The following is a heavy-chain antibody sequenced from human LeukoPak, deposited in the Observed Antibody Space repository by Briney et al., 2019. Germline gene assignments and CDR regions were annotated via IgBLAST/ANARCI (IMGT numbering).Heavy chain of an antibody. J-gene: IGHJ6*03. CDR2: IKQDGSEK. D-gene: IGHD6-19*01. CDR1: GFTFSSYW. CDR3: ATSLSGWENYHYMDA. Sequence: GGSLRLSCAASGFTFSSYWMSWVRQAPGKGLEWVANIKQDGSEKYYVDSVKGRFTISRDNAKNSLYLQMNSLRAEDTAIYYCATSLSGWENYHYMDAWGKGTTVTIS. V-gene: IGHV3-7*01.